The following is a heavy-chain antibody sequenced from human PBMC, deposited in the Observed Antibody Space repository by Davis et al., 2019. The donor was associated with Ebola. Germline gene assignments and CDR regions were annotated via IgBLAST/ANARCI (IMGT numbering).Heavy chain of an antibody. V-gene: IGHV3-11*01. CDR2: ISSSGSTI. J-gene: IGHJ4*02. D-gene: IGHD5-18*01. CDR1: GFTFSDYY. Sequence: GESLKISCAASGFTFSDYYMSWIRQAPGKGLEWVSYISSSGSTIYYADSVKGRFTISRDNSKNTLYLQMNSLRAEDTAVYYCAKVDTAMVGSFDYWGQGTLVTVSS. CDR3: AKVDTAMVGSFDY.